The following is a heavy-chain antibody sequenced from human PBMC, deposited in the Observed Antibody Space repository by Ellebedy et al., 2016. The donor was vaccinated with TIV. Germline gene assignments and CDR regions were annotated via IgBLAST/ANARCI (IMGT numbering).Heavy chain of an antibody. V-gene: IGHV3-30*18. J-gene: IGHJ6*02. CDR3: AKEQARYFDWLLPRVGYYYGMDV. Sequence: GESLKISCEASGVSVSSHGMHWVRQAPGKGLQWVAVISHDGSDKIYADSVRGRFTISRDNSKNTLDLQMDSLRAEDTAVYYCAKEQARYFDWLLPRVGYYYGMDVWGQGTTVTVSS. CDR1: GVSVSSHG. CDR2: ISHDGSDK. D-gene: IGHD3-9*01.